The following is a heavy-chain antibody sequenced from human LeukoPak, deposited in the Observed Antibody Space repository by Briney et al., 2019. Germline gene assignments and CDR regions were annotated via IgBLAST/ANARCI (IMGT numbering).Heavy chain of an antibody. CDR3: ARHAVEAASRWFDP. D-gene: IGHD1-1*01. Sequence: SETLSLTCTVSGGSISSTSYYWGWIRQPPGKGLEWIGSIYYSGSAYYNSSLKSRVTIFVDTSKNKFSLKLSSVTAADTAVYYCARHAVEAASRWFDPWGQGTLVTVSS. CDR1: GGSISSTSYY. CDR2: IYYSGSA. V-gene: IGHV4-39*01. J-gene: IGHJ5*02.